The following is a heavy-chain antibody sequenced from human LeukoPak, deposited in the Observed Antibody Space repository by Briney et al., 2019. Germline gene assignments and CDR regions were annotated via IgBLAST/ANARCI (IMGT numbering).Heavy chain of an antibody. D-gene: IGHD2-2*01. CDR1: GGSISSYY. V-gene: IGHV4-59*08. CDR2: IYYIGST. Sequence: SETLSLTRTVSGGSISSYYWSWIRRPPGKGLEWIGYIYYIGSTNYNPSLKGRVAISVDTSKTQFSLRLSSATAADTAVYFCARRLIASSPYFDYWGQGTLVTVSS. CDR3: ARRLIASSPYFDY. J-gene: IGHJ4*02.